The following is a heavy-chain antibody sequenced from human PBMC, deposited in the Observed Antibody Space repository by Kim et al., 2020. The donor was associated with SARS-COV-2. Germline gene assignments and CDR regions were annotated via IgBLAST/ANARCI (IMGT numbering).Heavy chain of an antibody. Sequence: GGSLRLSCAASGFTFSSYGMHWVRQAPGKGLEWVAVIWYDGSNKYYADSVKGRLTISRDNSKNTLYLQMNSLRAEDTAVYYCARGAGYDFWSGYYRDLGWYYGMDVWGQGTTVTVSS. CDR3: ARGAGYDFWSGYYRDLGWYYGMDV. CDR1: GFTFSSYG. CDR2: IWYDGSNK. J-gene: IGHJ6*02. V-gene: IGHV3-33*01. D-gene: IGHD3-3*01.